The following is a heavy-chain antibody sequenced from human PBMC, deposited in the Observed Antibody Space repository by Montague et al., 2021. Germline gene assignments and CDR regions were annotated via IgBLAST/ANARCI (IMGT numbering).Heavy chain of an antibody. CDR2: IKKDGTEK. J-gene: IGHJ4*02. CDR1: GFTFSRYW. Sequence: SLRLSCEASGFTFSRYWMIWVRQAPGKGLEWVASIKKDGTEKYYVDSVMGRFTISRDNAKTSLYLQMNALRAEDTAVYFCSRAWVRSGFDSWGQGTLVTVSS. D-gene: IGHD4-17*01. CDR3: SRAWVRSGFDS. V-gene: IGHV3-7*05.